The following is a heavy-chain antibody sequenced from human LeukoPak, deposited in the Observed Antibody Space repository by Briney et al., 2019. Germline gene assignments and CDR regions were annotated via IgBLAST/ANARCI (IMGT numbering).Heavy chain of an antibody. Sequence: GASVKVSCKASGGTFSSYAISWVRQAPGQGLEWMGGIIPIFGTANYAQKFQGRVTITTDESTSTAYMELSSLRSEDTAVYYCARGGTRAHYYYHMDVRGKGTTVTVSS. D-gene: IGHD1/OR15-1a*01. CDR2: IIPIFGTA. CDR3: ARGGTRAHYYYHMDV. J-gene: IGHJ6*03. V-gene: IGHV1-69*05. CDR1: GGTFSSYA.